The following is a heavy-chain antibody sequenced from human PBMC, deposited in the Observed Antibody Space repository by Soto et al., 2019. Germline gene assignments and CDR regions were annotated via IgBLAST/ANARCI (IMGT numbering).Heavy chain of an antibody. CDR2: IYRSGTT. J-gene: IGHJ4*02. CDR1: NFSISSGYY. CDR3: ARTHSGSYYSVFNY. V-gene: IGHV4-38-2*01. Sequence: PSETLARTCVVSNFSISSGYYWCLIRQSPGKGLEWIASIYRSGTTSYNPSLKSRVTISVDPSKNQFSLMLTAVTAADTAVYYCARTHSGSYYSVFNYWGRGSLVTVSS. D-gene: IGHD1-26*01.